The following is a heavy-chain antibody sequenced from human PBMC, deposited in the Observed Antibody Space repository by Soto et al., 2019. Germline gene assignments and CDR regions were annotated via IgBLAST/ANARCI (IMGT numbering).Heavy chain of an antibody. V-gene: IGHV3-33*01. CDR2: IWYDGSNK. J-gene: IGHJ4*02. Sequence: GGSLRLSCAASGFTFSSYGMHWVRQAPGKGLEWVAVIWYDGSNKYYADSVKGRFTISRDNSKNTLYLQMNSLRAEDTAVYYCARDLVVRALDYWGQGTLVTVSS. CDR1: GFTFSSYG. D-gene: IGHD2-15*01. CDR3: ARDLVVRALDY.